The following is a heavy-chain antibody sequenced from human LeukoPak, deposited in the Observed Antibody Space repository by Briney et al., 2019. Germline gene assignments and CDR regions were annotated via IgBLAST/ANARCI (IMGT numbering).Heavy chain of an antibody. V-gene: IGHV3-30*02. Sequence: GGSLRLSCGASTFTFSSYGMHWVRQAPGKGLEWVAFIQYDGNERYYADSVKGRFTISRDNSKNTLYLQMNSLRPEDTALYYCANTIYCSAWSPVDYWGRGTLVTVSS. D-gene: IGHD6-19*01. CDR3: ANTIYCSAWSPVDY. J-gene: IGHJ4*02. CDR1: TFTFSSYG. CDR2: IQYDGNER.